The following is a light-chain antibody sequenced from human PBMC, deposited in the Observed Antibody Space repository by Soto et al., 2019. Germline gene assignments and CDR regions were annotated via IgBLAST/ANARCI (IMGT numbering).Light chain of an antibody. J-gene: IGLJ2*01. Sequence: QSVLTHPPSASGTPGQRVTISCSGSSSNIGRNPVNWYQQFPGTAPKLLIYSNNQRPSGVPDRFSGSKSGTSASLAISGLQAEDEADYYCAAWDDSLNGHVVFGRGTKLTVL. CDR2: SNN. CDR1: SSNIGRNP. CDR3: AAWDDSLNGHVV. V-gene: IGLV1-44*01.